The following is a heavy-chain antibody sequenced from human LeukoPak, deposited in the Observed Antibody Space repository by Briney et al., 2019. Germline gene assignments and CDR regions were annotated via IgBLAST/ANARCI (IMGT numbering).Heavy chain of an antibody. V-gene: IGHV4-34*01. D-gene: IGHD2-2*01. Sequence: SETLSLTCAVYGGSFSGYYWSWIRQPPGKGLEWIGEINHSGSTNYNPSLKGRVTISVDTSKNQFSLKLSSVTAADTAVYYCARGPLGYCSSTSCSRQYNWFDPWGQGTPVTVSS. CDR1: GGSFSGYY. CDR3: ARGPLGYCSSTSCSRQYNWFDP. CDR2: INHSGST. J-gene: IGHJ5*02.